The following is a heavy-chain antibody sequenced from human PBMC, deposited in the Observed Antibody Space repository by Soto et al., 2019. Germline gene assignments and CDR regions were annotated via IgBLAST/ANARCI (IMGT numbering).Heavy chain of an antibody. D-gene: IGHD3-9*01. CDR3: ARGCTGCGDAFDI. CDR2: IYSGGST. CDR1: GFTVSSNY. J-gene: IGHJ3*02. V-gene: IGHV3-53*04. Sequence: GGSLRLSCAASGFTVSSNYMSWVRQAPGKGLEWVSVIYSGGSTYYADSVKGRFTISRHNSKNTLYLQMNGLRAEDTAVYYCARGCTGCGDAFDIWGQGTMVTVSS.